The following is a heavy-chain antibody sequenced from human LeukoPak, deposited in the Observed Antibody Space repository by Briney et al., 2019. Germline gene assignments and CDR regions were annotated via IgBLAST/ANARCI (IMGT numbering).Heavy chain of an antibody. V-gene: IGHV3-7*01. Sequence: PGGSLRLSCEASGFSSSAAWMTWVRQAPGKGLEWVATIKNDGSDKYYVDSVKGRFTLSRDNAKNSVYLQINCLRVEDTAVYYCVNLGYSDGGQGTLVTVSS. CDR3: VNLGYSD. J-gene: IGHJ4*02. CDR2: IKNDGSDK. CDR1: GFSSSAAW. D-gene: IGHD5-12*01.